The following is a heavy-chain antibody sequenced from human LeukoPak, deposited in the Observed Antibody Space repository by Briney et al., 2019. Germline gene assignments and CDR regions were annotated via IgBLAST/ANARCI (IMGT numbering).Heavy chain of an antibody. Sequence: SETLSLTCTVSGGSIRSYYWSWIRQPPGKGLEWIAYIYYSGSTNYNPSLKSRVTISVDTSKNQFSLKLSSVTAADTAVYYCARQGVSGGWTTDAFDIWGQGTMVTVSS. CDR3: ARQGVSGGWTTDAFDI. J-gene: IGHJ3*02. V-gene: IGHV4-59*08. D-gene: IGHD6-19*01. CDR2: IYYSGST. CDR1: GGSIRSYY.